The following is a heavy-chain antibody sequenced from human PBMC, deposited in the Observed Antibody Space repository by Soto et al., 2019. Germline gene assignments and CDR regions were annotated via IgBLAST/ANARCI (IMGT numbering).Heavy chain of an antibody. CDR2: ISHGGSP. CDR1: GGSVSSGVFS. CDR3: ARGHYYYAMDV. Sequence: SETLSLTCAVSGGSVSSGVFSWNWVRQPPGQGLEWIGYISHGGSPHYTPSLRSRVSISVDRSTNVISLNLTSMTPADTAVYFCARGHYYYAMDVWGQGTTVTVSS. J-gene: IGHJ6*02. V-gene: IGHV4-30-2*01.